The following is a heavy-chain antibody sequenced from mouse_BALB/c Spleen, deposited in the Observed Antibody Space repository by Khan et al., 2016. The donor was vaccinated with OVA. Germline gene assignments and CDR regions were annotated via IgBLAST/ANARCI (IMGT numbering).Heavy chain of an antibody. Sequence: QIQLVQSGPELKKPGETVRISCKASGYTFTTAGMQWVQKMPGKGLKWFGWINTHSGVPKYAEDFKGRFVFSLETSASTAYLQITNLNNEDTATYFCARGGAAFYRNDGGAMDSWGQGTSVTVSA. CDR2: INTHSGVP. V-gene: IGHV9-4*02. D-gene: IGHD2-14*01. CDR3: ARGGAAFYRNDGGAMDS. CDR1: GYTFTTAG. J-gene: IGHJ4*01.